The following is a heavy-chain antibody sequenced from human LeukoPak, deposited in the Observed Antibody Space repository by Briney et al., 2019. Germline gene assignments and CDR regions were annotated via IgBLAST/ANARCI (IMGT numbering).Heavy chain of an antibody. CDR1: GGSFSSYY. V-gene: IGHV4-4*07. Sequence: SETLSLTRTVSGGSFSSYYWTWIRQPAGKGLEWIGRIYNSGTTNYSPSLESRVTMSLDTSKNRFSLSLSSVTAADTAVYYCARDRLGATGHWRIDVWGRGTLVTVSS. CDR2: IYNSGTT. CDR3: ARDRLGATGHWRIDV. J-gene: IGHJ2*01. D-gene: IGHD1-26*01.